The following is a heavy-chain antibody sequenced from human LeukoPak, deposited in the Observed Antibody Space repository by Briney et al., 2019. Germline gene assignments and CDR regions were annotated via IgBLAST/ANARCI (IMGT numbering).Heavy chain of an antibody. CDR3: AKAPFAYYYDSSGYYNWFDP. CDR2: ISGSGGST. J-gene: IGHJ5*02. D-gene: IGHD3-22*01. Sequence: GGSLRLSCAASGFTFSSYAMSWVRQAPGKGLEWVSAISGSGGSTYYADSVKGRFTISRDNSKNTLYLQMNSLRAEDTAAYYCAKAPFAYYYDSSGYYNWFDPWGQGTLVTVSS. V-gene: IGHV3-23*01. CDR1: GFTFSSYA.